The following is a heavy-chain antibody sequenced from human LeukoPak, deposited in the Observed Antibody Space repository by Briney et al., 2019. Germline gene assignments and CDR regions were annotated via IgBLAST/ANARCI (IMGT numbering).Heavy chain of an antibody. J-gene: IGHJ6*02. CDR1: GGSINNYY. Sequence: SETLSLTCTVSGGSINNYYWSWIRQTPGKGLEWSGYIYYTGNANYNPSLERRVTISVDRSKNQFSLKLNSVTAADTAVYYCARDGAQYDSLDYEGEYYYYFGMDVWGQGATVTVSS. CDR3: ARDGAQYDSLDYEGEYYYYFGMDV. V-gene: IGHV4-59*01. CDR2: IYYTGNA. D-gene: IGHD3-22*01.